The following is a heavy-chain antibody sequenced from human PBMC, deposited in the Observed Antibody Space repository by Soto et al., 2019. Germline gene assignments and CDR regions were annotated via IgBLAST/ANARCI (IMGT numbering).Heavy chain of an antibody. D-gene: IGHD3-16*02. J-gene: IGHJ2*01. Sequence: QVQLQESGPALVKTSETLSLTCTVSGDSITTNYWSWLRQPPGKGLEWIGYIYYSENTNYSPSLKSRATISMETSKNQLSLKLTSVTAADTAVYYCARDRTTVNWYCDLWGRGTLVTVSS. CDR1: GDSITTNY. CDR2: IYYSENT. V-gene: IGHV4-59*01. CDR3: ARDRTTVNWYCDL.